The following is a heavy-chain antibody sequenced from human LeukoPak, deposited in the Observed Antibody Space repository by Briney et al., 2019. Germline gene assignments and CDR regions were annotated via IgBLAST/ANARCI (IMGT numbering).Heavy chain of an antibody. J-gene: IGHJ4*02. D-gene: IGHD4-23*01. CDR3: AREDDYGGNFDY. Sequence: GGSLRLSCAASGFTVSSNYMSWVRQAPGKGLEWVSVIYSGGSTYYADSVKGRFTISRDNSKNTLYLQMNSLRAKDTAVYYCAREDDYGGNFDYWGQGTLVTVSS. CDR2: IYSGGST. CDR1: GFTVSSNY. V-gene: IGHV3-66*02.